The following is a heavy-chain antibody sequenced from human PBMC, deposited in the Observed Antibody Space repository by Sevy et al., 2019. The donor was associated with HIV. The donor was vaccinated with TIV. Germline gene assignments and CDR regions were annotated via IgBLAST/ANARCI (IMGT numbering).Heavy chain of an antibody. D-gene: IGHD3-3*01. CDR3: ARSLYDFWSGYVGDYFDY. Sequence: GQSLKISCAASGFTFSSYWMSWVRQAPGKGLEWVANIKQDGSEKYYVDSVKGRFTISRDNAKNSLYLQMNSLRAEDTAVYYCARSLYDFWSGYVGDYFDYWGQGTLVTVSS. J-gene: IGHJ4*02. CDR2: IKQDGSEK. CDR1: GFTFSSYW. V-gene: IGHV3-7*01.